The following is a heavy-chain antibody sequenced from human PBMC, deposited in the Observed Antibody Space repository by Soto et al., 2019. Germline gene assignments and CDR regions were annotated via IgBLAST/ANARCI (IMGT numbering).Heavy chain of an antibody. D-gene: IGHD2-2*01. CDR2: IIPILGIA. CDR1: GGTFSSYT. CDR3: ASSIVVVPAAIHGAGYYGMDV. Sequence: QVQLVQSGAEVKKPGSSVKVSCKASGGTFSSYTISWVRQAPGQGLEWMGRIIPILGIANYAQKFQGRVTITADKSPSTAYMELSSLRPEDTAGYYCASSIVVVPAAIHGAGYYGMDVWGQGTTVTVSS. V-gene: IGHV1-69*02. J-gene: IGHJ6*02.